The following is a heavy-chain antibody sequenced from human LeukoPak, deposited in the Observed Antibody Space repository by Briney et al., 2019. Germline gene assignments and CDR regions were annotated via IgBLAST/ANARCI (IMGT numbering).Heavy chain of an antibody. J-gene: IGHJ4*02. CDR3: ATVATRDSYVGYFDF. CDR1: GYTLTELS. Sequence: GASVTLSFTVSGYTLTELSMHWVRQAPGKGLERMGGFDPEDGETIYAQKFQGRVTMTEDTSTDTAYMELSSLRSEDTAVYYCATVATRDSYVGYFDFWGQGTLVTVSS. V-gene: IGHV1-24*01. D-gene: IGHD5-18*01. CDR2: FDPEDGET.